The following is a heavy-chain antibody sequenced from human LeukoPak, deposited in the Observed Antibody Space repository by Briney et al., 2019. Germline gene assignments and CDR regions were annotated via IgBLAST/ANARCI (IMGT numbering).Heavy chain of an antibody. J-gene: IGHJ4*02. D-gene: IGHD6-13*01. CDR3: VREMIAASGLDY. CDR1: GFTFSDYW. Sequence: GGSLRLSCAASGFTFSDYWMLWVRQVPGNGLAWVSRNNPDGITTVYADSVKGRFTISRDNGQNTLYLQMNSLRAEDTAIYYCVREMIAASGLDYWGQGILLTVS. V-gene: IGHV3-74*01. CDR2: NNPDGITT.